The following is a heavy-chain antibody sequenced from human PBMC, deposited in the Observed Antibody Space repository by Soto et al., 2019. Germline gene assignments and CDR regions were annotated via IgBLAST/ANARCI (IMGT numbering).Heavy chain of an antibody. CDR2: INHSGST. J-gene: IGHJ5*02. CDR3: ARGGRIRKNWFDP. V-gene: IGHV4-34*01. CDR1: GGSFSGYY. Sequence: SETLSLTCAVYGGSFSGYYWSWIRQPPGKGLEWIGEINHSGSTNYNPSLKSRVTISVDTSKNQFSLKLSSVTAADTAVYYCARGGRIRKNWFDPWGQGTLVTVSS.